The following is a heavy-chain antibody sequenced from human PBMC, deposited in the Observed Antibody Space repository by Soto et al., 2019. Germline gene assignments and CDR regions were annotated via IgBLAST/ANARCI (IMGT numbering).Heavy chain of an antibody. D-gene: IGHD2-21*02. Sequence: GGSLRLSFAASGFTFSNAWMSWVRQAPGKGLEGVFRIKSKTDGGTTDYAAPVKGRLTISRDDSKNTLYLQMSSLKTEDTAVYYCTTDEVVTAAYNWFDXWGQGPASQSPX. CDR2: IKSKTDGGTT. CDR3: TTDEVVTAAYNWFDX. V-gene: IGHV3-15*01. CDR1: GFTFSNAW. J-gene: IGHJ5*02.